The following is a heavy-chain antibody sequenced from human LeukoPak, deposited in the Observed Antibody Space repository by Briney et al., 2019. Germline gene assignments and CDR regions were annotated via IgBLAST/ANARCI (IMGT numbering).Heavy chain of an antibody. V-gene: IGHV4-39*01. CDR1: GGSISSSSYY. Sequence: SETLSLTCTVSGGSISSSSYYWSWIRQPPGKGLEWIGEINHSGSTNYNPSLKSRVTISVDTSKNQFSLKLSSVTAADTAVYYCARQSQWPYNWFDPWGQGTLVTVSS. CDR3: ARQSQWPYNWFDP. J-gene: IGHJ5*02. CDR2: INHSGST. D-gene: IGHD6-19*01.